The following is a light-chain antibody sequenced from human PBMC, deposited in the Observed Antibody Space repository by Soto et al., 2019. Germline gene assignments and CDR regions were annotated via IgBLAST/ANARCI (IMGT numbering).Light chain of an antibody. CDR3: SSYTTSSTYV. CDR1: SSVVGGYNY. Sequence: QSVLTQPASLSGSPGQSITISFTGTSSVVGGYNYVSWYQQHPGKAPNLMIYDVSNRPSGVSNRFSGSKSGNTASLTISGLQAEDEADYYCSSYTTSSTYVFGTGTKVTVL. J-gene: IGLJ1*01. CDR2: DVS. V-gene: IGLV2-14*03.